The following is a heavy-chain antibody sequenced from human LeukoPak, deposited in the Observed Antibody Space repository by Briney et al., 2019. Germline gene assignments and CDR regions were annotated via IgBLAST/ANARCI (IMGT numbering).Heavy chain of an antibody. J-gene: IGHJ4*02. CDR2: INPKSGDT. CDR1: GYTFTGYY. D-gene: IGHD1-26*01. V-gene: IGHV1-2*02. CDR3: ARDLRWELPGYCFDY. Sequence: ASVKVSCKASGYTFTGYYFHWVRQAPGQGLEWMGWINPKSGDTDYAQKFQGRVTMTRDTSISTAYMELSRLTSDDTAIYYCARDLRWELPGYCFDYWAREPWSPSPQ.